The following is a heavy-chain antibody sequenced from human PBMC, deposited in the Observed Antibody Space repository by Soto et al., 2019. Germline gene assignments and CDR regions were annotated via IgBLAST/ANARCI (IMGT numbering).Heavy chain of an antibody. CDR2: ISGSGGST. Sequence: EVQLLESGGGLVQPGGSLRLSCAASGFTFSSYAMSWVRQAPGKGLEGVSAISGSGGSTYYAEFVKGRFTISRDNSKNTLYLQMNSLRAEDTAVYYCAKYDYGDFITDYYYYMDVWGKGTTVTVSS. D-gene: IGHD4-17*01. CDR1: GFTFSSYA. J-gene: IGHJ6*03. V-gene: IGHV3-23*01. CDR3: AKYDYGDFITDYYYYMDV.